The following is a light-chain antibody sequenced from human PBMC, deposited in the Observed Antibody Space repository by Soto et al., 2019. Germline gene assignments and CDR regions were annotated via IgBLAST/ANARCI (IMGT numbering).Light chain of an antibody. Sequence: QLVLTQSPSASASLGASVKLTCTLSSGHSSYTIAWHQQRPEKGPRYLMRLKSDGSHNKGDGIPDRFSGSSSGAERYLTIAILQSEDEADYYCQAWGTGIVVFGGGTKLTVL. CDR2: LKSDGSH. J-gene: IGLJ2*01. CDR1: SGHSSYT. V-gene: IGLV4-69*01. CDR3: QAWGTGIVV.